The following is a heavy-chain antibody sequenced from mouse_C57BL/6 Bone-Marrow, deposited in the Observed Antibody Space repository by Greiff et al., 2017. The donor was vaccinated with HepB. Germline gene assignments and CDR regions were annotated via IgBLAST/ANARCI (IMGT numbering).Heavy chain of an antibody. D-gene: IGHD3-2*02. V-gene: IGHV1-54*01. CDR2: INPGSGGT. CDR3: ARRDSSGYVGY. J-gene: IGHJ2*01. CDR1: GYAFTNYL. Sequence: QVQLQQSGAELVRPGTSVKVSCKASGYAFTNYLIEWVKQRPGQGLEWIGVINPGSGGTNYNEKFKGKATLTADKSSSTAYMQLSSLTSEDSAFYFCARRDSSGYVGYWGQGTTLTVSS.